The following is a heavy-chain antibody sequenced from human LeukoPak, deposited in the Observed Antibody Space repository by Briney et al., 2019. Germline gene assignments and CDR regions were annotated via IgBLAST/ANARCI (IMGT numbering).Heavy chain of an antibody. D-gene: IGHD3/OR15-3a*01. CDR1: GFTYSTAW. Sequence: PGGSLRLSCVGSGFTYSTAWMIWVRQAPGKGLEWVGRVKTNAAGGTIDYAAPVKGRFTITRDDSRNTVHLQMNSLKIEDTAVYYCTTEDFWGQGTLVTVSS. CDR2: VKTNAAGGTI. J-gene: IGHJ3*01. V-gene: IGHV3-15*01. CDR3: TTEDF.